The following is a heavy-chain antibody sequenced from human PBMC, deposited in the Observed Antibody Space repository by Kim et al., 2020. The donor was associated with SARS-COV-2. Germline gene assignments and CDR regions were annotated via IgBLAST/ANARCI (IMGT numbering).Heavy chain of an antibody. CDR3: ARASTPRNHYYHMDV. V-gene: IGHV4-59*01. J-gene: IGHJ6*03. Sequence: SETLSLTCTVSRNSISSFYWSWVRQPPGKGLEWIGNIYYDGTTNHNPSLKSRVTISLDTSRNQFSLHLSSVTAADTAMYYCARASTPRNHYYHMDVWSKGATVSVSS. CDR2: IYYDGTT. CDR1: RNSISSFY.